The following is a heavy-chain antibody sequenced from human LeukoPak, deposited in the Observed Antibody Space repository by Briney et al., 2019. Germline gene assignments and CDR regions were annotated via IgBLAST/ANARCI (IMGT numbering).Heavy chain of an antibody. V-gene: IGHV3-74*01. D-gene: IGHD3-10*02. CDR1: GFSFSSSW. CDR3: AELGITMVGGV. Sequence: GGSLRLSCAASGFSFSSSWMHWVRQVPGKGLGWVSRINDDETSTTYAESVKGRFTISRDNAKNTLFLQMNSLRAEDTAVYYCAELGITMVGGVWGKGTTVTISS. J-gene: IGHJ6*04. CDR2: INDDETST.